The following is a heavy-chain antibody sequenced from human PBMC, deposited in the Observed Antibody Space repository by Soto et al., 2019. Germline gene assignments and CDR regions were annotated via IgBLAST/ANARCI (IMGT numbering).Heavy chain of an antibody. D-gene: IGHD3-16*02. CDR2: ISSSGSTI. J-gene: IGHJ4*02. Sequence: EVQLVESGGGLVQPGGSLRLSCAASGFTFSSHEMNWVRQAPGKGLEWVSYISSSGSTIYYADSVKGRFTISRDNAKNSLYLQMNSLRAEDTAIYYCARDKTDDYVWGSYRLRDYWGQGTLVTVSS. CDR3: ARDKTDDYVWGSYRLRDY. CDR1: GFTFSSHE. V-gene: IGHV3-48*03.